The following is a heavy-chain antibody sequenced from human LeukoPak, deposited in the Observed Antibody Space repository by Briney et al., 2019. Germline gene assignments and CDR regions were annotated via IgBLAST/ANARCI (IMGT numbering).Heavy chain of an antibody. D-gene: IGHD3-9*01. CDR1: GYTFTSYA. Sequence: ASVKVSCKASGYTFTSYAMHWVRQAPGQRLEWMGWINAGNGNTKYSQKFQGRVTITRDTSASTAYMEQSSLRSEDTAVYYCARRSYDILTGYYTLDYWGQGTLVTVSS. J-gene: IGHJ4*02. CDR3: ARRSYDILTGYYTLDY. CDR2: INAGNGNT. V-gene: IGHV1-3*01.